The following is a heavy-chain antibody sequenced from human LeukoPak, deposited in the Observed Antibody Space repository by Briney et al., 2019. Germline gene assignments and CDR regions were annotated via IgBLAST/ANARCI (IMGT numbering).Heavy chain of an antibody. D-gene: IGHD5-12*01. Sequence: GASVKVSFKASGYTFTRYYMHWVRPAPGQGLEWMGRINPNSGGTNYAQKFQGRLTITRDTSISTAYMELSRLRSDDTAVYYCARLIYSGYDRDYWGQGTLVTVSS. CDR2: INPNSGGT. CDR1: GYTFTRYY. V-gene: IGHV1-2*06. CDR3: ARLIYSGYDRDY. J-gene: IGHJ4*02.